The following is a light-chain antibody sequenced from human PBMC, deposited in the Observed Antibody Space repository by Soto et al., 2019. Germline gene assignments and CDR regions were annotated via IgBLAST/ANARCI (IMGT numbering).Light chain of an antibody. Sequence: EIVMTQSPATLSVSPGERATLSCRASQSVSNNLAWYQKKPGQAPRLLIYGASTRATGIPARFSGGGSGTEFTLTTSRLQSEDFAVYYCQQYNNWWTFGQGTRGEIK. CDR1: QSVSNN. J-gene: IGKJ1*01. V-gene: IGKV3-15*01. CDR2: GAS. CDR3: QQYNNWWT.